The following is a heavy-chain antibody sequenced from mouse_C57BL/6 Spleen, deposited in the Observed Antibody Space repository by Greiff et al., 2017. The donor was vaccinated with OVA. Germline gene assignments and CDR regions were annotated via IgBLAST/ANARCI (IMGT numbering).Heavy chain of an antibody. Sequence: VQLKESGPVLVKPGASVKMSCKASGYTFTDYYMNWVKQSHGKSLEWIGVINPYNGGTSYNQKFKGKATLTVDKSSSTAYMELNSLTSEDSAVYYCAKRDYGSYYYAMDYWGQGTSVTVSS. CDR3: AKRDYGSYYYAMDY. CDR1: GYTFTDYY. V-gene: IGHV1-19*01. D-gene: IGHD2-2*01. J-gene: IGHJ4*01. CDR2: INPYNGGT.